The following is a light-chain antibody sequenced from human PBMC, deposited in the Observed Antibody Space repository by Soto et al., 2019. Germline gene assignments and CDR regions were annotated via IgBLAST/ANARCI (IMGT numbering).Light chain of an antibody. J-gene: IGKJ1*01. Sequence: QLTQYPASLSPSLGDSVTITCRASQGISSYLAWYQQNPGKAPKLLIYRPSTLQSGVPPRFSGSGSGTDFTLTISSLQPDDFATYYCQQYNSYLWTVGQGTKL. CDR1: QGISSY. CDR3: QQYNSYLWT. CDR2: RPS. V-gene: IGKV1-9*01.